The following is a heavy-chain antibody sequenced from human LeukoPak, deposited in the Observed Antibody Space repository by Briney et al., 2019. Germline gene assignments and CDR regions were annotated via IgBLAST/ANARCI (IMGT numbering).Heavy chain of an antibody. V-gene: IGHV4-4*07. Sequence: SETLSLTCTVSGGSISSYYWSWIRQPAGTALEWIGRIYTSGTITYNPSLKSRVTISVDTSKNQFSLKLSSVTAADTAVYYCARVESYPLRNAFDIWGQGTMVTVSS. D-gene: IGHD1-14*01. CDR1: GGSISSYY. J-gene: IGHJ3*02. CDR2: IYTSGTI. CDR3: ARVESYPLRNAFDI.